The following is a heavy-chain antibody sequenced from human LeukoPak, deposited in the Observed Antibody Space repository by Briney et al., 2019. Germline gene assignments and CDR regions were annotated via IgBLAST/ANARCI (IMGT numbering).Heavy chain of an antibody. V-gene: IGHV4-39*07. J-gene: IGHJ4*02. CDR2: IYYSGST. Sequence: SETLSLTCTVSGGSISSSSYYWGWIRQPPGKGLEWIGSIYYSGSTYYNSSLKSRVTISVDTSKNQFSLKLSSVTAADTAVYYCARPLMVRGAYYFDYWGQGTLVTVSS. CDR3: ARPLMVRGAYYFDY. D-gene: IGHD3-10*01. CDR1: GGSISSSSYY.